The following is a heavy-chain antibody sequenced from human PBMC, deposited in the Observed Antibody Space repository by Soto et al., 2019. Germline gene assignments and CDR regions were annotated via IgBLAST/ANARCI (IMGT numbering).Heavy chain of an antibody. CDR2: ISVSGNII. V-gene: IGHV3-48*03. Sequence: GGSLRLSCAACGFTFSTYEFSWVRQAPGRGLEWISYISVSGNIIKYADSVKGRFTISRDNAENSLHLHMSSLRVDDTAVYFCVRDTMRASAAASLDYWGQGTQVTVSS. J-gene: IGHJ4*02. CDR3: VRDTMRASAAASLDY. D-gene: IGHD6-13*01. CDR1: GFTFSTYE.